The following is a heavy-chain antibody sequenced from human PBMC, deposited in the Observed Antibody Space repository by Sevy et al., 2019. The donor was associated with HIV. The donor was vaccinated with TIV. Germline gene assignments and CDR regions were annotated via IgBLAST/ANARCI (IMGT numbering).Heavy chain of an antibody. CDR2: ISNSGSTI. V-gene: IGHV3-11*01. J-gene: IGHJ6*02. Sequence: GGSLRLSCAASGFIFRDYYMTWIRQAPGKGLQWFSYISNSGSTIYYADSVKGRFTISRDDAKSSLFLQMNSLRAEDTAVYYCARGTVGPGYYYGMDVWGQGTTVTVSS. D-gene: IGHD3-10*01. CDR3: ARGTVGPGYYYGMDV. CDR1: GFIFRDYY.